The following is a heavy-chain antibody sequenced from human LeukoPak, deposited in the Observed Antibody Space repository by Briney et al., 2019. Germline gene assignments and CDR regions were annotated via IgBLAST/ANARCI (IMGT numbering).Heavy chain of an antibody. V-gene: IGHV4-38-2*02. CDR3: ARAVSSGSYKFDP. Sequence: ASETLSLTCTVSGYSISSGYYWGWIRQPPGKGLEWIGSIYHSGSTYYNPSLKSRVTISLDTSKNQFSLKLSSVSAADTAVYYCARAVSSGSYKFDPWGQGTLVTVSS. D-gene: IGHD3-10*01. CDR1: GYSISSGYY. J-gene: IGHJ5*02. CDR2: IYHSGST.